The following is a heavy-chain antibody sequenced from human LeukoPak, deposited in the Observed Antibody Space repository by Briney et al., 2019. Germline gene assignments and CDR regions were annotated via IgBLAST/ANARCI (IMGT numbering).Heavy chain of an antibody. CDR1: GGTFSSYA. V-gene: IGHV1-2*02. Sequence: ASVKVSCKASGGTFSSYAISWVRQAPGQGLEWMGWINPNSGGTNYAQKFQGRVTMTRDTSISTAYMELSRLRSDDTAVYYCARAVYPAYYFDYWGQGTLVTVSS. J-gene: IGHJ4*02. D-gene: IGHD5/OR15-5a*01. CDR3: ARAVYPAYYFDY. CDR2: INPNSGGT.